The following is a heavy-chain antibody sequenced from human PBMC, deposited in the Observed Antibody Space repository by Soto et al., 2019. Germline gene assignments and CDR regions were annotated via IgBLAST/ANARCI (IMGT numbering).Heavy chain of an antibody. J-gene: IGHJ6*02. CDR2: FSGSGVDT. Sequence: GVSRSLSCAASGLTFSSLAMNWVRPAPGKGLEWVSGFSGSGVDTHYADSVKCRFTFSRYNSNNTLYLQMNSLRAEDTAVYYCAKFMVRGLGHNYYGLDVWGQGTTVT. CDR1: GLTFSSLA. V-gene: IGHV3-23*01. CDR3: AKFMVRGLGHNYYGLDV. D-gene: IGHD3-10*01.